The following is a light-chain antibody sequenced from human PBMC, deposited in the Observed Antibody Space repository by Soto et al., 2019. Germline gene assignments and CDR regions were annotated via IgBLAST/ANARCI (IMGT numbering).Light chain of an antibody. V-gene: IGKV3-20*01. CDR3: QQYGSWT. CDR2: GTS. J-gene: IGKJ1*01. CDR1: QTISSSY. Sequence: EIVLTQSPGTLSVSPGERATLSCRASQTISSSYLAWYRQKPGQAPSLLIYGTSSGATGIPDRFSGSGSGTDFTLTISRLEPEDSAIYYCQQYGSWTFGQGTKVEIK.